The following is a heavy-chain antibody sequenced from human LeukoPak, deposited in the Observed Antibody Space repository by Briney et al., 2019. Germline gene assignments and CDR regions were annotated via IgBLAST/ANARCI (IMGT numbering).Heavy chain of an antibody. J-gene: IGHJ4*02. CDR2: IYYSGST. CDR3: ATRYGDYDY. CDR1: GGSFSGYY. V-gene: IGHV4-59*01. Sequence: SETLSLTCAVYGGSFSGYYWSWIRQPPGKGLEWIGYIYYSGSTNYNPSLKSRVTISVDTSKNQFSLKLSSVTAADTAVYYCATRYGDYDYWGQGTLVTVSS. D-gene: IGHD4-17*01.